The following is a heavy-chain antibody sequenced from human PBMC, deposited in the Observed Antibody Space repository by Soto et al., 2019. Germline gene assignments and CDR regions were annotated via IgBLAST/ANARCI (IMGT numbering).Heavy chain of an antibody. Sequence: SETLSLTCTVSGGSISSGDYYWSWIRQPPGKGLEWIGYIYYSGSTYYNPSLKSRVTISVDTSKNQLSLKLSSVTAADTAVYYCARDWGYSSSFGFGNWFDPWGQGTLVTVSS. CDR1: GGSISSGDYY. J-gene: IGHJ5*02. CDR3: ARDWGYSSSFGFGNWFDP. D-gene: IGHD6-6*01. CDR2: IYYSGST. V-gene: IGHV4-30-4*01.